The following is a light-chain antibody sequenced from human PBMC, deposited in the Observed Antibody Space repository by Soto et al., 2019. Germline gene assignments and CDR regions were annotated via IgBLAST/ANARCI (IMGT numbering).Light chain of an antibody. CDR1: SGAVTSGNY. Sequence: QAVVTQEPSLTVSPGGTVTLTCAPSSGAVTSGNYPNWFQQKPGQAPRALIYSTNHKYSWTPARFSGSLLGGKAALTLSGVQPEDEADYYCLLYYGGQLGVFGGGTTLTVL. J-gene: IGLJ2*01. V-gene: IGLV7-43*01. CDR2: STN. CDR3: LLYYGGQLGV.